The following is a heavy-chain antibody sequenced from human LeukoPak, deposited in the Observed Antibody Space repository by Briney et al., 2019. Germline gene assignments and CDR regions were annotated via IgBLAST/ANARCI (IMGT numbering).Heavy chain of an antibody. V-gene: IGHV1-69*06. Sequence: GASVKVSCKASGVTFSGYAISWVRQAPGQGLEWMGGIIPMFGTANYAQKFQGRVTITADKSTNTAYMELSSLTSEDTAVYYCARDQGGATSYWGQGTLVTVSS. D-gene: IGHD1-26*01. CDR3: ARDQGGATSY. CDR1: GVTFSGYA. J-gene: IGHJ4*02. CDR2: IIPMFGTA.